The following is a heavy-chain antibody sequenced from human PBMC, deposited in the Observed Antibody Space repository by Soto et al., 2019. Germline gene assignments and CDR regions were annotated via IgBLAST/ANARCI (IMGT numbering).Heavy chain of an antibody. J-gene: IGHJ6*02. CDR1: GFTFSSYA. D-gene: IGHD6-6*01. Sequence: QVQLVESGGGVVQPGRSLRLSCAASGFTFSSYAMHWVRQAPGKGLEWVAVISYDGSNKYYADSVKGRFTISRDNSKNTLYLQMNSLRAEDTAVYYCARAIAAPPPPSYYGMDVWGQGTTVTVSS. CDR3: ARAIAAPPPPSYYGMDV. V-gene: IGHV3-30-3*01. CDR2: ISYDGSNK.